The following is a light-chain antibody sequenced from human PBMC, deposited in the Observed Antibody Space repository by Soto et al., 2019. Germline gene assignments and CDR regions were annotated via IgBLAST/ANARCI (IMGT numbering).Light chain of an antibody. V-gene: IGLV2-11*01. Sequence: QSVLTQPRSVSGSPGQSVTISCTGTPRDVGGYNFVSWYQQHPGKAPKLLIYDVTNRPSGVPYRFSGSKSGNTASLTISGLQAEDEADFYCSSYAGTYTWVFGGGTKVTVL. CDR2: DVT. J-gene: IGLJ3*02. CDR1: PRDVGGYNF. CDR3: SSYAGTYTWV.